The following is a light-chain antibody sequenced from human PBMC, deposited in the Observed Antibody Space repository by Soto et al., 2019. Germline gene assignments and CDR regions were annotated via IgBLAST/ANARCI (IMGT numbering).Light chain of an antibody. CDR1: QSVSSY. V-gene: IGKV3-11*01. CDR3: QQRTVWPMT. J-gene: IGKJ5*01. CDR2: GAS. Sequence: EIVLTQSPATLSLSPGERATLSCRASQSVSSYLAWYQQRPGQAPRLLIYGASNRATGIPARFSGSGSGTDFPLTMSSLEAEDFAVYYCQQRTVWPMTFGQGTRLEIK.